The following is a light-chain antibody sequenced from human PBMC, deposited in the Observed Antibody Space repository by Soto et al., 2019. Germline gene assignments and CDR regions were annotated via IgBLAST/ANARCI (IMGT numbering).Light chain of an antibody. CDR2: GAS. CDR1: QSVSSSY. J-gene: IGKJ2*01. CDR3: QQYGSSSYT. Sequence: EIVLTQSPGTLSLSPGERATLSCRASQSVSSSYLAWYQQKPGQAPRLLIYGASSRATGIPDRFSGSGSGTDLTLTISRLEPEDFAVYYCQQYGSSSYTFGQGTKLQMK. V-gene: IGKV3-20*01.